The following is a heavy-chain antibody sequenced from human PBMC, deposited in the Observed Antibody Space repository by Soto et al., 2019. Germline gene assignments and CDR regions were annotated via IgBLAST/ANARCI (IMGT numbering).Heavy chain of an antibody. V-gene: IGHV1-18*04. J-gene: IGHJ4*02. D-gene: IGHD1-26*01. CDR1: SYTFTSYG. Sequence: QVQLVQSGAEVKKPGASVKVSCKASSYTFTSYGISWVRQAPGQGLEWMGWISGYNGNTNYAQKLQGRVTVTTDTSTSTAYMEVTSLRSDDTAVYYCARDSSASYFDRIDYWGQGTLVTVSS. CDR2: ISGYNGNT. CDR3: ARDSSASYFDRIDY.